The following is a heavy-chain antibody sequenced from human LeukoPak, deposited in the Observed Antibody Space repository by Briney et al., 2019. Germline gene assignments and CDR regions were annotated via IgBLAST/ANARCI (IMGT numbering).Heavy chain of an antibody. CDR2: IIPIFGTA. D-gene: IGHD3-9*01. Sequence: SVKVSCKASGGTFSSYAISWVRQAPGQGLEWMGGIIPIFGTANYAQKFQGRVTITADESTSTAYMELSSLRSEDTAVYYCARAVTYYDILTGPSLNNWFDPWGQGTLVTVSS. CDR3: ARAVTYYDILTGPSLNNWFDP. V-gene: IGHV1-69*13. CDR1: GGTFSSYA. J-gene: IGHJ5*02.